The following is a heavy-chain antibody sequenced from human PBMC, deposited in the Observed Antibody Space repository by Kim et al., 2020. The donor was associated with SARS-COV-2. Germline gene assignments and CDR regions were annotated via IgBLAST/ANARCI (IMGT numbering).Heavy chain of an antibody. CDR2: ISYDGSNK. J-gene: IGHJ4*02. V-gene: IGHV3-30*18. CDR1: GFTFSSYG. D-gene: IGHD3-3*01. CDR3: AKERGSFQSIRFLEWLSYYFDY. Sequence: GGSLRLSCAASGFTFSSYGMHWVRQAPGKGLEWVAVISYDGSNKYYADSVKGRFTISRDNSKNTLYLQMNSLRAEDTAVYYCAKERGSFQSIRFLEWLSYYFDYWGQGTLVTVSS.